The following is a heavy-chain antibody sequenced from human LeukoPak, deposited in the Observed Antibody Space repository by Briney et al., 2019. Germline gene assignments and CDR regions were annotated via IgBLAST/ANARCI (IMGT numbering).Heavy chain of an antibody. V-gene: IGHV3-30*18. CDR2: ISYDGSNK. D-gene: IGHD3-16*02. Sequence: GGSLRLSCAASGFTFSSYGMHWVRQAPGKGLEWVAVISYDGSNKYYADSVKGRFTISRDNSKNTLYLQMNSLRAEDTAVYYCAKVVGIQSPGGTLDYWGQGTLVTVSS. J-gene: IGHJ4*02. CDR1: GFTFSSYG. CDR3: AKVVGIQSPGGTLDY.